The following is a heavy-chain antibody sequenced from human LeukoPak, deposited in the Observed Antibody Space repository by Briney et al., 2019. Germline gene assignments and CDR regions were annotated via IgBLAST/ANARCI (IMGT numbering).Heavy chain of an antibody. CDR1: GYTFTSYG. Sequence: ASVKVSCKASGYTFTSYGISWVRQAPGQGLEWMGWISACNGNTNYAQKLQGRVTMTTDTSTSTAYMELRSLRSDDTAVYYCASGYCSSTSCPLYDAFDIWGQGTMVTVSS. J-gene: IGHJ3*02. V-gene: IGHV1-18*01. D-gene: IGHD2-2*01. CDR2: ISACNGNT. CDR3: ASGYCSSTSCPLYDAFDI.